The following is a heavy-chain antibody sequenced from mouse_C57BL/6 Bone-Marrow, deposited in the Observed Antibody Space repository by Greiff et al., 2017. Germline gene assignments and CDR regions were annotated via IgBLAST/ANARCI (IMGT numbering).Heavy chain of an antibody. D-gene: IGHD1-1*01. V-gene: IGHV1-85*01. Sequence: QVQLQQSGPELVKPGASVKLSCKASGYTFTSYDINWVKQRPGQGLEWIGWIYPRDGSTKYNEKFKGKATSTVDTSSSTAYMELHSLTSEDSAVYFCARLEFDGSGGDWYFEVWGTRTTGTVSS. CDR1: GYTFTSYD. CDR2: IYPRDGST. J-gene: IGHJ1*03. CDR3: ARLEFDGSGGDWYFEV.